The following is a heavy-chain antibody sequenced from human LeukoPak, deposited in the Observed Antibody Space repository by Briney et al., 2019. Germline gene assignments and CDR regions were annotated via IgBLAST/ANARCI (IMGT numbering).Heavy chain of an antibody. CDR1: GLAFSSYS. J-gene: IGHJ4*02. D-gene: IGHD3-3*01. CDR3: ARDFTPEWFDIH. Sequence: GGSLRLSCVASGLAFSSYSMHWVHQAPGKGLEWVGVISYDGSDEYYTDSVKGRFTISRDNSKNTVYLQMNSLRADDTAVYYCARDFTPEWFDIHWGQGTLVTVS. V-gene: IGHV3-30*04. CDR2: ISYDGSDE.